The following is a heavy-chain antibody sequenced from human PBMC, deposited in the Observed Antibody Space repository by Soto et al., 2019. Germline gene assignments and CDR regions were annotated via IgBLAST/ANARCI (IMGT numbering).Heavy chain of an antibody. CDR2: IIPILDVA. CDR1: GGDFNSYT. J-gene: IGHJ6*02. D-gene: IGHD3-10*01. CDR3: AQLWFGELWHGMDV. Sequence: SVKVSCKASGGDFNSYTISWVRQAPGQGPEWMGTIIPILDVAKNAQKFQGRVTISADKSASTAYMELRSLRSDDTAVYYCAQLWFGELWHGMDVWGQGTTVTVSS. V-gene: IGHV1-69*02.